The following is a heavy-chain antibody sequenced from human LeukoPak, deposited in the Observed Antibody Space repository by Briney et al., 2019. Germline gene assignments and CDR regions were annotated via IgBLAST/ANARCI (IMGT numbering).Heavy chain of an antibody. CDR1: GFIFSSYS. J-gene: IGHJ4*02. CDR3: AKTDYYDILTGYCFDY. D-gene: IGHD3-9*01. CDR2: ITGSGGNT. V-gene: IGHV3-23*01. Sequence: GGSLRLSCAASGFIFSSYSMSWVRQAPGMGLEWVSVITGSGGNTYYADSVKGRFTISKDNSKNTVYLQMSSLRAEDTAVYYCAKTDYYDILTGYCFDYWGREPWSPSPQ.